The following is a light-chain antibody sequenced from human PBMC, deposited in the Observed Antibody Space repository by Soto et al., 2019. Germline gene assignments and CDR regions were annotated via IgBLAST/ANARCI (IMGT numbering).Light chain of an antibody. V-gene: IGKV1-5*03. Sequence: DIQMTQSPSTLSASVGDRVTITCRASQSVDTCLAWYQQKPGKAPHLLIYKASSLETGVPSRFSGSGSVTVFTLTISSLQPDDFATYYCQQFYRYPWTFGQGTMVEIK. CDR2: KAS. CDR1: QSVDTC. J-gene: IGKJ1*01. CDR3: QQFYRYPWT.